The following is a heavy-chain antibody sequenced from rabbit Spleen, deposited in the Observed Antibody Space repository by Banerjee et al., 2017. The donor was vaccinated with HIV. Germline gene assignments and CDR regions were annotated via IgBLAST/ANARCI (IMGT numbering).Heavy chain of an antibody. CDR3: ARLSSDWTYLEL. CDR2: TNAGSSGNT. J-gene: IGHJ4*01. CDR1: GFDFSSNT. D-gene: IGHD8-1*01. Sequence: QQQLVESGGGLVKPGASLTLTCTASGFDFSSNTMCWVRQAPGKGPEWIACTNAGSSGNTYYASWAKGRFTISKTSTTVTLQMTSLTAADTATYFCARLSSDWTYLELWGPGTLVTVS. V-gene: IGHV1S45*01.